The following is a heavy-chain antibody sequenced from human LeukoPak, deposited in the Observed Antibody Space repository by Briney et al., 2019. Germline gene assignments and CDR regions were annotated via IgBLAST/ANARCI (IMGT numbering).Heavy chain of an antibody. V-gene: IGHV5-51*01. J-gene: IGHJ4*02. Sequence: GESLKISCKGSGYSFTSKRLAWVRQMPGKGLEWMGIIFPGDSDTRYSPSFQGQVTISADKSISTAYLQWSSLKASDTAMYYCAHRRGSSSWYPWDYWGQGTLVTVSS. D-gene: IGHD6-13*01. CDR3: AHRRGSSSWYPWDY. CDR2: IFPGDSDT. CDR1: GYSFTSKR.